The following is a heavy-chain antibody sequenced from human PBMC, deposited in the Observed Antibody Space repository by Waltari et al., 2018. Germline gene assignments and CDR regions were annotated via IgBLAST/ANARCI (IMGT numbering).Heavy chain of an antibody. CDR1: GGSFSGYD. Sequence: QVQLQQWGAGLLKSSETLSLTCGVYGGSFSGYDWSWIRQLPGKGLEWIGEVNHSGSTNYNPSLKSRVTVSLDTSKNQFSLKLISVTAADTAVYYCARGTQYNRKSLPHWFDPWGQGTLVTVSS. CDR3: ARGTQYNRKSLPHWFDP. J-gene: IGHJ5*02. V-gene: IGHV4-34*01. D-gene: IGHD1-20*01. CDR2: VNHSGST.